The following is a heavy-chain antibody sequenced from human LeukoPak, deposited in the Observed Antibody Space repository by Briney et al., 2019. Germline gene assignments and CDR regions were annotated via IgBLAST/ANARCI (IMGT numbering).Heavy chain of an antibody. J-gene: IGHJ4*02. D-gene: IGHD3-16*01. V-gene: IGHV3-74*01. CDR1: GFTFSSYW. CDR2: INSGGSST. Sequence: GGSLRLSCAASGFTFSSYWMHWFRQAPGKGLVWVARINSGGSSTNYADSVKGRFTISRDNAKSTLYLQMNSLRAEDTAVYYCARLTAPFDYWGQGTLVTLSS. CDR3: ARLTAPFDY.